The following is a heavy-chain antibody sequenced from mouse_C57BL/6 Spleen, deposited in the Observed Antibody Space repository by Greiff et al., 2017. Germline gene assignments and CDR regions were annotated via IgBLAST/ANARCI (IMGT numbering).Heavy chain of an antibody. CDR2: ISDGGSYT. D-gene: IGHD1-3*01. J-gene: IGHJ4*01. V-gene: IGHV5-4*01. CDR1: GFTFSSYA. Sequence: EVQGVESGGGLVKPGGSLKLSCAASGFTFSSYAMSWVRQTPEKRLEWVATISDGGSYTYYPDNVKGRFTISRDNAKNHLYLQMSHLKSEDTAMYYCARSVGSGNYAMDYWGQGTSVTVSS. CDR3: ARSVGSGNYAMDY.